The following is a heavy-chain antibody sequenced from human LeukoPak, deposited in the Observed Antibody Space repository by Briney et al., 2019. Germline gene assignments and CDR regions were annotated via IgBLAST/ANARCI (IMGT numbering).Heavy chain of an antibody. CDR3: ARLTMKNYYFDY. J-gene: IGHJ4*02. Sequence: PSETLSLTCSGSGASISSYYWSWIRQPPGKGLEWIAYIYYSGSTNYNPSLKSRVTISVDTTKNLFSLKLSYVTAADTAVYYCARLTMKNYYFDYWGQGTLVTDSS. CDR2: IYYSGST. D-gene: IGHD3-22*01. V-gene: IGHV4-59*01. CDR1: GASISSYY.